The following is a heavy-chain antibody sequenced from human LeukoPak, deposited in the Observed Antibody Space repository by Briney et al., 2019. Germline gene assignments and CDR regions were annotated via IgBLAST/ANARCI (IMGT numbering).Heavy chain of an antibody. J-gene: IGHJ4*02. CDR1: GFTFSSYS. CDR2: ISSSSSYI. V-gene: IGHV3-21*01. D-gene: IGHD5-18*01. Sequence: GGSLRLSCAASGFTFSSYSMNWVRQAPGKGLEWVSSISSSSSYIYYADSVKGRFTISRGNAKNSLYLQMNSLRAEDTAVYYCARDPYSYGYGAFDYWGQGTLVTVSS. CDR3: ARDPYSYGYGAFDY.